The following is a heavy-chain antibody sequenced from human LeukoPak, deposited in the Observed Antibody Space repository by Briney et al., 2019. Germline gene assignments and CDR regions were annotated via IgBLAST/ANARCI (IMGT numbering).Heavy chain of an antibody. Sequence: KPGGSLRPSCAASGFTFSSYSMNWVRQAPGKGLEWVSSITSSSTYIHYADSVKGRFTISRDNAKNSLYLQMNSLRAEDTAVYYCARTTSGATFSDYYYYHMDVWGKGTTVTVSS. CDR2: ITSSSTYI. V-gene: IGHV3-21*01. CDR1: GFTFSSYS. CDR3: ARTTSGATFSDYYYYHMDV. J-gene: IGHJ6*03. D-gene: IGHD1-26*01.